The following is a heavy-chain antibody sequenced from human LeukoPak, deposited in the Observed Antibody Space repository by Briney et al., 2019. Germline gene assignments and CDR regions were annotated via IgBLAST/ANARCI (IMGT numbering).Heavy chain of an antibody. CDR2: ISGSGGST. CDR1: GFTFSSYA. D-gene: IGHD3-22*01. V-gene: IGHV3-23*01. Sequence: QSGGSLRLSCAASGFTFSSYAMSWVRQAPGKGLEWVSAISGSGGSTYYADSVKGRFTISRDNSKNTLYLQMNSLRAEDTAVYYCAKDRAPRYPDSSGYYGIDYWGQGTLVTVSS. CDR3: AKDRAPRYPDSSGYYGIDY. J-gene: IGHJ4*02.